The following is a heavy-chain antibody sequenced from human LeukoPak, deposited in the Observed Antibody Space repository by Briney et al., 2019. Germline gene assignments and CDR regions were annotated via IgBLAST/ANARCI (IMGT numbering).Heavy chain of an antibody. D-gene: IGHD2-15*01. V-gene: IGHV3-49*04. CDR2: IRSKAYGGTT. CDR3: TKETEYCSGGSCYPFDY. CDR1: GFTFGDYA. J-gene: IGHJ4*02. Sequence: SLRLSCTASGFTFGDYAVSWVRQAPGRGLGWVGFIRSKAYGGTTEYAASVKGRFTISRDDSKSIAYLQMNSLKTEDTAVYSCTKETEYCSGGSCYPFDYWGQGTLVTVSS.